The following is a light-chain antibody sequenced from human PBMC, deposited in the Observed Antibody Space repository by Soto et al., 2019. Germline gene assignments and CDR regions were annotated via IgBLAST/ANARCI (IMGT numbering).Light chain of an antibody. CDR1: SSDVGGYNY. CDR3: SSYTTSNTRQIV. J-gene: IGLJ1*01. Sequence: QSALTQHASVSGSPGQSITISCTGTSSDVGGYNYVSWYQHHPGKAPKLLIYDVSNRPSGVSNRFSGSKSDNTASLTISGLQPEDEADYYCSSYTTSNTRQIVFGTGTKVTVL. CDR2: DVS. V-gene: IGLV2-14*03.